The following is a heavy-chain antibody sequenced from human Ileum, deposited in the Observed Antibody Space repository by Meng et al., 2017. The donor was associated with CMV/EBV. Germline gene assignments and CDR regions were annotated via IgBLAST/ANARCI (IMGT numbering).Heavy chain of an antibody. J-gene: IGHJ6*02. Sequence: GESLKISCAALGFTLSSYAMSWVRQAPGKGLEWVSTISGSGDNTYYADSVQGLFTISRDNSKNTLYLQMNSLRAEDTAVYFCAKDSHSPCCYDMDVWGQGTMVTVSS. CDR1: GFTLSSYA. CDR2: ISGSGDNT. V-gene: IGHV3-23*01. D-gene: IGHD2-21*01. CDR3: AKDSHSPCCYDMDV.